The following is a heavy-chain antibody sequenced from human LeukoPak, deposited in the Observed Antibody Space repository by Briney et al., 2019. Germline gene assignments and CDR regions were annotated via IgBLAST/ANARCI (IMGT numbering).Heavy chain of an antibody. CDR2: INPNGDST. CDR1: GYTFTSYY. D-gene: IGHD2-21*01. CDR3: ARAGGGGNSNWFDP. Sequence: GATVKVSCKASGYTFTSYYIHWVRQAPGQGLEWMGLINPNGDSTDYAQKFQGRVTITRDTSASTAYMELSSLRSEDTAVYYCARAGGGGNSNWFDPWGQGTLVTVSS. J-gene: IGHJ5*02. V-gene: IGHV1-46*01.